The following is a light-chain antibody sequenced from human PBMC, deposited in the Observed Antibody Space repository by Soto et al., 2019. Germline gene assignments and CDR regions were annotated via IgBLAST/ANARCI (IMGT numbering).Light chain of an antibody. CDR3: QHYNSYSEA. CDR2: KAS. J-gene: IGKJ1*01. V-gene: IGKV1-5*03. Sequence: DIQITQSPTTLSLYLLDIVTITCRASQTISSWLAWYQQKPGKAPKLLIYKASTLKSGVPSRFSGSGSGTEFTLTISSLQPHDFATYYCQHYNSYSEAFGQGTKVDI. CDR1: QTISSW.